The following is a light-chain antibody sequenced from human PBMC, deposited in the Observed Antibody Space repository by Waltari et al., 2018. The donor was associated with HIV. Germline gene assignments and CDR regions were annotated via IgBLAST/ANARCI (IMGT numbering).Light chain of an antibody. CDR2: VASDGSL. CDR1: SAHSDSA. J-gene: IGLJ3*02. CDR3: QTWGSGIRV. Sequence: QLVLTQPPSASASLGASVSLPCTLSSAHSDSAIASLPHQPEKAPRHLMKVASDGSLNRGDGIPDRFSASSSGTERYLTISSLQSDDEADYYCQTWGSGIRVFGGGTKLTVL. V-gene: IGLV4-69*01.